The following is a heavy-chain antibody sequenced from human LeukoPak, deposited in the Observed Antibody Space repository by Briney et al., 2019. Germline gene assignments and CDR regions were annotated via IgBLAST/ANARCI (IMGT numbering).Heavy chain of an antibody. Sequence: SETLSLTCTVSGDSITNYYWSWIRQPPGRGLEWNGHIYSSGTSNYNPSLKSRVTISEDTSKNQLSLKLSSVTAADTAVYYCARGGEELFWDYWGQGTLVTVSS. J-gene: IGHJ4*02. V-gene: IGHV4-59*12. CDR3: ARGGEELFWDY. CDR1: GDSITNYY. D-gene: IGHD1-7*01. CDR2: IYSSGTS.